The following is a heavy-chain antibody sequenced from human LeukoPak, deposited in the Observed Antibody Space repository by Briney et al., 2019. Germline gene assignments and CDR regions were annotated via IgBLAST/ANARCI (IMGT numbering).Heavy chain of an antibody. V-gene: IGHV3-30*18. CDR3: AKVGPGGYGGNSILDYYYYYGMDV. J-gene: IGHJ6*02. D-gene: IGHD4-23*01. CDR2: ISYDGSNK. Sequence: GGSLRLSCTTSGFTFSSFWMTWVHQAPGKGREWVAVISYDGSNKYYADSVKGRFTISRDNSKNTLYLQMNSLRAEDTAVYYCAKVGPGGYGGNSILDYYYYYGMDVWGQGTTVTVSS. CDR1: GFTFSSFW.